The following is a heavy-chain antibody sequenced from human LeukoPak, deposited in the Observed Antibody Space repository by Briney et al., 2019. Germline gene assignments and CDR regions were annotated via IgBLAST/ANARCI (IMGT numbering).Heavy chain of an antibody. CDR3: AKGGVLLWFGEFPGYYMDV. D-gene: IGHD3-10*01. V-gene: IGHV3-23*01. Sequence: HPGGSLRLSCAASGFTFSTYAMSWVRQAPGKGLEWVSAISGSGGSTYYADSVKGRFTISRDNSKNTLYLQMNSLRAEDTAVYYCAKGGVLLWFGEFPGYYMDVWGKGTTVTVSS. CDR1: GFTFSTYA. J-gene: IGHJ6*03. CDR2: ISGSGGST.